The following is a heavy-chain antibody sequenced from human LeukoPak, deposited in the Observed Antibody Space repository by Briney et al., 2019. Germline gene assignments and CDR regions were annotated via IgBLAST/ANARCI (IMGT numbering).Heavy chain of an antibody. V-gene: IGHV3-23*01. CDR2: ISASGYYT. Sequence: PGGSLRLSCAASGFTFSSYAMSWVRQAPGKGLEWVSTISASGYYTYYANSLKGRFTISRDTSKNTLYLQMNNLRAEDTAVYYCAKDEIFSPGQLEIDYWGQGTLVTVSS. CDR3: AKDEIFSPGQLEIDY. D-gene: IGHD3-3*01. CDR1: GFTFSSYA. J-gene: IGHJ4*02.